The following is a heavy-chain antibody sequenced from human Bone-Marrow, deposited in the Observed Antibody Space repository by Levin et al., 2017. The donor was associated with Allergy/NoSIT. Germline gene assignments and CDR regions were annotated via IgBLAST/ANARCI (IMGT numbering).Heavy chain of an antibody. J-gene: IGHJ3*01. CDR3: AHTNIDLQAFDF. CDR2: IYWDDGQ. CDR1: GFSLDTYGVG. V-gene: IGHV2-5*02. Sequence: SGPTLVKPTQTLTLTCTFSGFSLDTYGVGVAWIRQPPGKALEWLALIYWDDGQRYNPSLQSRLTINTDSSKNQVVLTVTNVDPMDTATYFCAHTNIDLQAFDFWGQGSMVTVSS.